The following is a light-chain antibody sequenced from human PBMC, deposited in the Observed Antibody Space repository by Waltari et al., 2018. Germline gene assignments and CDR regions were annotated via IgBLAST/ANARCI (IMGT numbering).Light chain of an antibody. V-gene: IGLV2-23*02. CDR3: CSYAGSAPRLV. Sequence: QSALTQPASVSGSPGQSITISCTGTSNNVGSYDLVSWYQFRPGEVPKPLISEVIKRPSGFSVRFSGSKSDNTASLTISRLQAEDEAAYYCCSYAGSAPRLVFGGGTNLTVL. J-gene: IGLJ3*02. CDR2: EVI. CDR1: SNNVGSYDL.